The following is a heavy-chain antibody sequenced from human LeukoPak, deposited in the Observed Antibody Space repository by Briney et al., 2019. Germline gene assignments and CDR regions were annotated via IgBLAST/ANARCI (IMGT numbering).Heavy chain of an antibody. CDR1: GYSFTSYW. Sequence: GESLKVSCKGSGYSFTSYWIGWVRQMPGKGLEWMGIIHPGDSDTRYSPSFQGQVTISADKSISTAYLQWSSLKASDTAMYYCAIGYSSGWTSPYYYGMDVWGQGTTVTVSS. CDR2: IHPGDSDT. CDR3: AIGYSSGWTSPYYYGMDV. V-gene: IGHV5-51*01. D-gene: IGHD6-19*01. J-gene: IGHJ6*02.